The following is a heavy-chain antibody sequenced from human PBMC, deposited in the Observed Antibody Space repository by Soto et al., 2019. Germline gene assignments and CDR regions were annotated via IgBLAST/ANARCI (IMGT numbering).Heavy chain of an antibody. CDR2: IYWDDDI. CDR1: GFSLTSSGVG. D-gene: IGHD3-3*01. J-gene: IGHJ5*02. Sequence: QITLKESGPTLVKPTQTLTVTCTFSGFSLTSSGVGVGWIRQPPGKALEWVALIYWDDDIRYSPSLKSRLTITKDTSKNQVVLKMTNMDPVDTATYSCARSYYGFQGPLIRWFDPWGQGILVTVSS. CDR3: ARSYYGFQGPLIRWFDP. V-gene: IGHV2-5*02.